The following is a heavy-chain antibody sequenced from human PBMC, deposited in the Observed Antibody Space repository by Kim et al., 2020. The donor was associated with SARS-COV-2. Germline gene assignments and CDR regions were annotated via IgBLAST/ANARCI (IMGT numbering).Heavy chain of an antibody. V-gene: IGHV1-3*01. CDR3: ASRTSNYDFWSGYPSYYYYGMDV. D-gene: IGHD3-3*01. CDR2: INAGNGNT. J-gene: IGHJ6*02. Sequence: ASVKVSCKASGYTFTSYAMHWVRQAPGQRLEWMGWINAGNGNTKYSQKFQGRVTITRDTSASTAYMELSSLRSEDTAVYYCASRTSNYDFWSGYPSYYYYGMDVWGQGNTVTVSS. CDR1: GYTFTSYA.